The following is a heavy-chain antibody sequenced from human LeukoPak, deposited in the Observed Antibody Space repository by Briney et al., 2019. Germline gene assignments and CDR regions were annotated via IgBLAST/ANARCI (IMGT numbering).Heavy chain of an antibody. D-gene: IGHD3-22*01. V-gene: IGHV3-23*01. CDR1: GFTFDDYG. Sequence: GGSLRLSCAASGFTFDDYGMSWVRQAPGKGLEWVSAISGSGGSTYYADSVKGRFTISRDNSKNTLYLQMNSLRAEDTAVYYCAKVLYYYDSSGYYASGAFDIWGQGTMVTVSS. J-gene: IGHJ3*02. CDR3: AKVLYYYDSSGYYASGAFDI. CDR2: ISGSGGST.